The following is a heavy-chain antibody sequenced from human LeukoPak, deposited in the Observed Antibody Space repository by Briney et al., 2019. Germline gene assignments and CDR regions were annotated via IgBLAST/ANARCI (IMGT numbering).Heavy chain of an antibody. CDR3: ASGRQLGY. V-gene: IGHV3-7*01. J-gene: IGHJ4*02. CDR2: IKEDGSEK. CDR1: GFTFGNYW. Sequence: GGSLSLSCAASGFTFGNYWMSWVRQAPGKGLERVANIKEDGSEKYYVDSVKGRFTISRDNARNSLYLQMNSLRAEDTAVYYCASGRQLGYWGQGTLVTVSS. D-gene: IGHD6-13*01.